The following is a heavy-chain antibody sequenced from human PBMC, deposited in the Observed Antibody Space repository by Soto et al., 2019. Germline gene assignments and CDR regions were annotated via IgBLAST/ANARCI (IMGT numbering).Heavy chain of an antibody. D-gene: IGHD3-22*01. J-gene: IGHJ6*02. V-gene: IGHV4-39*01. Sequence: SETLSLTYPVSSGSISSTSYYWAWIRQPPGKGLEWIGAIYYDGTTYYTESLKSRVSISVDTSKNQFSLKVNSVTAADTAVYFCARQGRNTKIVLVKHYAADFWGQGTAVPVSS. CDR3: ARQGRNTKIVLVKHYAADF. CDR2: IYYDGTT. CDR1: SGSISSTSYY.